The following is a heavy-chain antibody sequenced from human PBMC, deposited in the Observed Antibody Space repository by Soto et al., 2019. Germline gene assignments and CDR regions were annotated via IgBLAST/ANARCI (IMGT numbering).Heavy chain of an antibody. CDR3: AKDPSDYGDYKGH. V-gene: IGHV3-30*18. CDR1: GFTFSSYG. D-gene: IGHD4-17*01. Sequence: PGGSLRLSCAASGFTFSSYGMHWVRQAPGKGLEWVAVISYDGSNKYYADSVKGRFTISRDNSKNTLYLQMNSLRAEDTAVYYCAKDPSDYGDYKGHWGQGTLVTVSS. J-gene: IGHJ4*02. CDR2: ISYDGSNK.